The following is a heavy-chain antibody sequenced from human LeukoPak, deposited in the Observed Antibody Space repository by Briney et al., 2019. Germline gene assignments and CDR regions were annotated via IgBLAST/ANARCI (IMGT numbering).Heavy chain of an antibody. CDR2: INHGGST. CDR1: GGSFSGYY. Sequence: SETLSLTCAVFGGSFSGYYWTWIRQPPGKGLEWIGEINHGGSTTYNPSLKSRVTISVDTSKNQCSLKLSSVTAADTAVYYCAGYYYGSENYHNHPNFDYWGQGTLAIVSS. CDR3: AGYYYGSENYHNHPNFDY. V-gene: IGHV4-34*01. J-gene: IGHJ4*02. D-gene: IGHD3-10*01.